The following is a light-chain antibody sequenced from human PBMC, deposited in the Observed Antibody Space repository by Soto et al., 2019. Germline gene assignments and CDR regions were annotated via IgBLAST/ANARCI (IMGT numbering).Light chain of an antibody. CDR3: QQYAYYWT. CDR1: QYIGRS. CDR2: EAS. Sequence: DIQMTQSPSTLSASVGDRVTITCRASQYIGRSLAWYQQKPGKAPKVVIYEASSLDSGVPARFRGSGSGTELTLTISTLQPDDLANYCCQQYAYYWTFGQGTKVEMK. V-gene: IGKV1-5*03. J-gene: IGKJ1*01.